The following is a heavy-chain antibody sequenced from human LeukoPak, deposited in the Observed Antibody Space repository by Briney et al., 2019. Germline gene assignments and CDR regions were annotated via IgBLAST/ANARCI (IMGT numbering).Heavy chain of an antibody. J-gene: IGHJ4*02. D-gene: IGHD5-12*01. CDR3: ARDRGYSGYKGCFDY. CDR2: IYHSGGT. Sequence: KSSETLSLTCAVSGGSISSINWWSWVRQPPGKGLEWVGEIYHSGGTNYNPSLKSRATISVDTSKNPSSLKLSSVPAADPAVYYCARDRGYSGYKGCFDYWGQGTLVTVSS. CDR1: GGSISSINW. V-gene: IGHV4-4*02.